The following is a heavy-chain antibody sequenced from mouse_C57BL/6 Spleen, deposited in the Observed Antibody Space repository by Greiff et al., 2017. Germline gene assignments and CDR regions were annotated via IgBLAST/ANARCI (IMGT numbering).Heavy chain of an antibody. V-gene: IGHV10-3*01. J-gene: IGHJ4*01. Sequence: EVQGVESGGGLVQPKGSLKLSCAASGFTFNTYAMHWVRQAPGKGLEWVARIRSKSSNYATYYADSVKDRFTISRDDSQSMLYLQMNSLKTEDTAMYYCVRGPNYYGSRYYAMDHWGQGTSVTVSS. D-gene: IGHD1-1*01. CDR1: GFTFNTYA. CDR2: IRSKSSNYAT. CDR3: VRGPNYYGSRYYAMDH.